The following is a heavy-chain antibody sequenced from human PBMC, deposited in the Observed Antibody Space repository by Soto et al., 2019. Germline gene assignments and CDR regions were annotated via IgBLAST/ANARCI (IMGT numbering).Heavy chain of an antibody. CDR3: ARDYYDSSGYYYVYYYYGMDV. D-gene: IGHD3-22*01. J-gene: IGHJ6*02. CDR2: ISAYNGNT. V-gene: IGHV1-18*04. CDR1: GYTFTSYY. Sequence: ASVKVSCKASGYTFTSYYMHWVRQAPGQGLEWMGWISAYNGNTNYAQKLQGRVTMTTDTSTSTAYMELRSLRSDDTAVYYCARDYYDSSGYYYVYYYYGMDVWGQGTTVTVSS.